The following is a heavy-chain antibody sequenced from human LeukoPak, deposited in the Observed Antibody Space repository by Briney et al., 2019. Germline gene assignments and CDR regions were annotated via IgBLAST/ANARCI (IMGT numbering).Heavy chain of an antibody. Sequence: GGSLRLSCAASGFTFSSYSMNWVRQAPGKGLEWVAVISYDGSNKYYADSVKGRFTISRDNSKNTLYLQMNSLRAEDTAVYYCAKDPGDTQKGSLYYFDFWGEGTPASASS. V-gene: IGHV3-30*18. CDR1: GFTFSSYS. J-gene: IGHJ4*02. CDR3: AKDPGDTQKGSLYYFDF. D-gene: IGHD2-21*02. CDR2: ISYDGSNK.